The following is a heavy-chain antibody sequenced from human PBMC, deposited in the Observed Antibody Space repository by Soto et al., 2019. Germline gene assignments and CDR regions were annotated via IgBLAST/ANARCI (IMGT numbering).Heavy chain of an antibody. CDR2: TYYRSKWIN. V-gene: IGHV6-1*01. J-gene: IGHJ4*02. D-gene: IGHD3-16*01. CDR3: ARDRGGYFDC. CDR1: GDSVSSNSAG. Sequence: QVQLQQSGPGLVKPSQTLSLTCAISGDSVSSNSAGWNWIRQSPSRGLEWLGRTYYRSKWINDYAVSVRSRMTINPDTSKNLFSLQLSSVTPEDSAVYYCARDRGGYFDCGGQGTLVTVSS.